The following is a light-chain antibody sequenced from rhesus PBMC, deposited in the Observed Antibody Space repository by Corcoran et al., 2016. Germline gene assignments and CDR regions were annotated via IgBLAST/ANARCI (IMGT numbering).Light chain of an antibody. J-gene: IGKJ2*01. CDR2: DAS. CDR1: QGINSF. Sequence: DIQMTQSPSSLSASVGDTVTITCRASQGINSFLNWFQQKPGKAPKLLIYDASSLESGVTSRLSGSGSGTDCTIPISSLQPEDFAAYYGLQHDSYPYSFGQGTKVEIK. V-gene: IGKV1-28*03. CDR3: LQHDSYPYS.